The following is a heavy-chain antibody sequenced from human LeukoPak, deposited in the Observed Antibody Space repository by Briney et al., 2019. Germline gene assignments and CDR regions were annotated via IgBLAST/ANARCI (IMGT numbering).Heavy chain of an antibody. J-gene: IGHJ4*02. CDR1: GYTFTSNY. CDR2: IYPRDGST. CDR3: ARDQEGFDH. V-gene: IGHV1-46*01. Sequence: EASVKVSCKASGYTFTSNYIHWVRQAPGQGLEWMGMIYPRDGSTSYAQKFQGRVTVTRDTSTSTVHMELSGLRSEDTAVYYCARDQEGFDHWGQGTLVTVSS.